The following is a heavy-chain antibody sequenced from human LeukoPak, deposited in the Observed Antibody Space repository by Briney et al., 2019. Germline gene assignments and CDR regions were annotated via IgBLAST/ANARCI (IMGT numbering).Heavy chain of an antibody. V-gene: IGHV4-39*07. D-gene: IGHD3-22*01. CDR1: GGSISSGDYY. Sequence: KSSETLSLTCTVSGGSISSGDYYWSWIRQPPGKGLEWIGEINHSGSTNYNPSLKSRVTISVDTSKKQFSLKLSSVTAADTAVYYCVTYYFDSSGPKKNYWGQGTLVTVSS. CDR2: INHSGST. J-gene: IGHJ4*02. CDR3: VTYYFDSSGPKKNY.